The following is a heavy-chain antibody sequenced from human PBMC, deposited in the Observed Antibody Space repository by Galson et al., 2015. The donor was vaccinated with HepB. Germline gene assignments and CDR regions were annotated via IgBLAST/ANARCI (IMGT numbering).Heavy chain of an antibody. V-gene: IGHV1-3*01. CDR1: GYTFTSYA. J-gene: IGHJ4*02. CDR3: ARGGKLVRPYYSDY. D-gene: IGHD6-13*01. Sequence: SVKVSCKASGYTFTSYAMHWVRQAPGQRLEWMGWINAGNGNTKYSQKFQGRVTITRDTSASTAYMELSSLRSEDTAVYYCARGGKLVRPYYSDYWGQGTLVTVSS. CDR2: INAGNGNT.